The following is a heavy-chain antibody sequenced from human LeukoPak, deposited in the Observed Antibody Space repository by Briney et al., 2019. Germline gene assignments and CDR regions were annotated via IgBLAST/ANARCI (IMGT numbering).Heavy chain of an antibody. CDR3: TRDFRRALDY. V-gene: IGHV4-59*12. CDR1: GDSTSNFY. CDR2: IHYSGSS. J-gene: IGHJ4*02. Sequence: SETLSLTCTVSGDSTSNFYWNWIRQSPGKGLEWIGNIHYSGSSVYNPSLKSRGTISIDTSRRQFFLKLNSVTAADTAVYYCTRDFRRALDYWGQGTLVTVSS.